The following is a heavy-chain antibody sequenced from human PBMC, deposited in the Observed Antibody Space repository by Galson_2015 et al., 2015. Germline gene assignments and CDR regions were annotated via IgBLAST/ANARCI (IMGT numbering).Heavy chain of an antibody. J-gene: IGHJ6*02. Sequence: SLRLSCAASGFTFSSYSMSWVRQAPGKGLEWVGFIRSKAYGGTTEYAASVKGRFTISRDDSKSIAYLQMNSLKTEDTAVYYCTRDRAQPYYYGMDVWGQGTTVTVSS. CDR2: IRSKAYGGTT. V-gene: IGHV3-49*04. CDR3: TRDRAQPYYYGMDV. CDR1: GFTFSSYS. D-gene: IGHD3-10*01.